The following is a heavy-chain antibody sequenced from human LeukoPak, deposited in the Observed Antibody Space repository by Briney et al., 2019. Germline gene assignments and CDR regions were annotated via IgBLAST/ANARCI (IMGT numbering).Heavy chain of an antibody. V-gene: IGHV4-39*01. Sequence: SETLSLTCTVSGGSISSSSYYWGWIRQPPGKGLEWIGSIYYSGSTYYNPSLKSRVTISVDTSKNQFSLRLSSVTAADTAVYYCARGNKFWFDPWGQGTLVTVSS. D-gene: IGHD1-1*01. CDR1: GGSISSSSYY. CDR2: IYYSGST. J-gene: IGHJ5*02. CDR3: ARGNKFWFDP.